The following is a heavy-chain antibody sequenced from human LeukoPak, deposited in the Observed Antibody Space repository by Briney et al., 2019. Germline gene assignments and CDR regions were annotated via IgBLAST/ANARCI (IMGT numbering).Heavy chain of an antibody. CDR3: ARGGGYSYGPNHFNY. CDR1: GGSFSGYY. J-gene: IGHJ4*02. CDR2: INHSEST. Sequence: SETLSLTCAVYGGSFSGYYWSWIRQPPGKGLEWIGEINHSESTNYNPSLKSRVAISVDTSKNQFSLKLSSVTAADTAVYYCARGGGYSYGPNHFNYWGQGTLVTVSS. D-gene: IGHD5-18*01. V-gene: IGHV4-34*01.